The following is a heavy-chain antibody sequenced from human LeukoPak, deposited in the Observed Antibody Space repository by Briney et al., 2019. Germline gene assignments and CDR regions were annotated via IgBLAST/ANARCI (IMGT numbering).Heavy chain of an antibody. CDR2: IIPIFGTA. CDR1: GGTFSSYA. V-gene: IGHV1-69*13. J-gene: IGHJ4*02. CDR3: ARGGGGYDWRGYSYGPYLIFDY. D-gene: IGHD5-18*01. Sequence: GASVKVSCKASGGTFSSYAISWVRQAPGQGLEWMGGIIPIFGTADYAQKFQGRVTITADESTSTAYMELSSLRSEDTAVYYCARGGGGYDWRGYSYGPYLIFDYWGQGTLVTVSS.